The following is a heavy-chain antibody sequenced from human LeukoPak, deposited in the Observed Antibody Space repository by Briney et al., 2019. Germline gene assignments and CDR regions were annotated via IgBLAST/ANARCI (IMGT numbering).Heavy chain of an antibody. J-gene: IGHJ4*02. CDR3: AKVPPHDDSGYSNPY. CDR1: GFTCSSYF. Sequence: GGSLRLSCAASGFTCSSYFMTWVRQAPGNVLECVSAISGSGGDTLYADSVRGQFTISRDNSKNTLYLQKNSLRAEDTAVYYCAKVPPHDDSGYSNPYWGEGTLVTVSS. CDR2: ISGSGGDT. D-gene: IGHD3-22*01. V-gene: IGHV3-23*01.